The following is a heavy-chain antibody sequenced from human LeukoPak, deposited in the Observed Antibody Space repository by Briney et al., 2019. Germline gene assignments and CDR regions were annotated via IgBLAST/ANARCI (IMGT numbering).Heavy chain of an antibody. CDR2: IRSKPYIYAT. CDR1: GFTFSGSA. J-gene: IGHJ4*02. D-gene: IGHD3-10*01. V-gene: IGHV3-73*01. Sequence: GGSLRLSCAASGFTFSGSAMHWVRQASGKGLEWVGRIRSKPYIYATAYAASVKGRFTISRDDSKNTAYLQMNSLKTEDTAVYYCVKETLWFGELLWYYFDYWGQGTLVTVSS. CDR3: VKETLWFGELLWYYFDY.